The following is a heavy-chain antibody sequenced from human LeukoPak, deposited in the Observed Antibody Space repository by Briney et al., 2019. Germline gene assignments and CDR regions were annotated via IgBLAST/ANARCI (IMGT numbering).Heavy chain of an antibody. CDR1: GFTFSTYA. CDR2: VRGSGSDT. D-gene: IGHD1-26*01. V-gene: IGHV3-23*01. Sequence: GGSLRLSCAASGFTFSTYAMSWVRQAPGKGLEWVSAVRGSGSDTYYADSVKGRFTISRDNSKNTLYLQMNSLRAEDTAIYYCAKTVGVNFFDYWGQGTLVTVSS. J-gene: IGHJ4*02. CDR3: AKTVGVNFFDY.